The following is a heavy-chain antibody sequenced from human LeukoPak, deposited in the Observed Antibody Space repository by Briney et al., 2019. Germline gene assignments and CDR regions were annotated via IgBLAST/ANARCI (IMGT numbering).Heavy chain of an antibody. CDR1: GGSISGYY. CDR2: IYYSGST. J-gene: IGHJ4*02. D-gene: IGHD4-11*01. Sequence: SETLSLTCTVSGGSISGYYWSWIRQPPGKGLEWIGYIYYSGSTNYNPSLKSRLTISVDTSKNQFSLKLSSVTAADTAVYYCAIVRGNYFPDYWGQGTLVTVSS. CDR3: AIVRGNYFPDY. V-gene: IGHV4-59*01.